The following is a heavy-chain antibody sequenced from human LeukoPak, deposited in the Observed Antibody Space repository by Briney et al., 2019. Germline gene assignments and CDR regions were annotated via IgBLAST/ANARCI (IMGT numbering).Heavy chain of an antibody. CDR1: GFTFSSYG. J-gene: IGHJ4*02. D-gene: IGHD2-2*01. Sequence: GGSLRLSCAASGFTFSSYGMHWVRQAPGKGLEWVGFIRYDGSNKYYADSVKGRFTISRDNSKNTLYLQMNSLRAEDTAVYYCAKDDHDIVVVPAAIAYWGQGTLVTVSS. CDR3: AKDDHDIVVVPAAIAY. V-gene: IGHV3-30*02. CDR2: IRYDGSNK.